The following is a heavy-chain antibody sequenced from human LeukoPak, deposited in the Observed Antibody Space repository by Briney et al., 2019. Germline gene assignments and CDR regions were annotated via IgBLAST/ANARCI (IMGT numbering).Heavy chain of an antibody. D-gene: IGHD3-10*01. CDR1: GYTFTGYY. J-gene: IGHJ4*02. CDR3: ARDYTRAVRGVIDY. CDR2: INPNSGGT. V-gene: IGHV1-2*02. Sequence: GASVKVSCKASGYTFTGYYMHWVRQAPGQGLEWMGWINPNSGGTNYAQKFQGRVTMTTDTSTSTAFMELRSLRSDDTAMYYCARDYTRAVRGVIDYWGQGTLVTVSS.